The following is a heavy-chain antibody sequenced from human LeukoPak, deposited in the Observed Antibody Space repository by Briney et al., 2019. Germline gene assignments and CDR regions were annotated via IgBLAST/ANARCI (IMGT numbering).Heavy chain of an antibody. V-gene: IGHV3-9*01. D-gene: IGHD1-26*01. CDR1: GFTFDVYA. J-gene: IGHJ4*02. Sequence: GGSLRLSCAASGFTFDVYAMHWVRQAPGKGLEWVSGISWNSGSIGYADSVKGRFTISRDNAKDSLYLQMNSLRAEDTALYYCAKDKGLELRSPFDYWGQGTLVTVSS. CDR3: AKDKGLELRSPFDY. CDR2: ISWNSGSI.